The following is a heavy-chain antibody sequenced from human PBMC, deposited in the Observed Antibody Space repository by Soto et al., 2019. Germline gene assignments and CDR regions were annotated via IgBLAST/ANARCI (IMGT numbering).Heavy chain of an antibody. Sequence: QVQLVQSGAEVKKPGASVKVSCEASGYTFTTYDINWVRQATGQGLEWIGWINPNNDDTGYGQRFQGRLTMTTNTSISTTDMELSGRTSDDTAIYYCAREYGVSGTGRTGFDIWGQGTLVSVSS. CDR1: GYTFTTYD. CDR3: AREYGVSGTGRTGFDI. J-gene: IGHJ4*02. CDR2: INPNNDDT. V-gene: IGHV1-8*01. D-gene: IGHD1-20*01.